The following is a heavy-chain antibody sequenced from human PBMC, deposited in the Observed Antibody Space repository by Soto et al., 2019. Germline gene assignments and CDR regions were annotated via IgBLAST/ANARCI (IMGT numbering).Heavy chain of an antibody. D-gene: IGHD2-21*02. CDR2: ISGSDGST. CDR1: GFTFSSYA. Sequence: GGSLRLSCAASGFTFSSYAMSWVRQAPGKGLEWVSAISGSDGSTYYADSEKDRITISSDNSKNTLYLQMNSLRAEDTAVYYCAKDLLSYCGGDCYSFDIWGQGTMVTVSS. CDR3: AKDLLSYCGGDCYSFDI. J-gene: IGHJ3*02. V-gene: IGHV3-23*01.